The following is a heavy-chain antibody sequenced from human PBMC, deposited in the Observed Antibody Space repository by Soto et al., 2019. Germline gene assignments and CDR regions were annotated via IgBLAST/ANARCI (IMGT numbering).Heavy chain of an antibody. Sequence: PGGSLRLSCAASGFTFSNAWMSWVRQAPGKGLEWVGRIKSKTDGGTTDYAAPVKGRFTISRDDSKNTRYLQMNSLKTEDTAVYYCTTDHWFYHPPPRYYDFWSGYYKVYYYGMDVWGQGTTVTVSS. V-gene: IGHV3-15*01. CDR3: TTDHWFYHPPPRYYDFWSGYYKVYYYGMDV. CDR1: GFTFSNAW. D-gene: IGHD3-3*01. CDR2: IKSKTDGGTT. J-gene: IGHJ6*02.